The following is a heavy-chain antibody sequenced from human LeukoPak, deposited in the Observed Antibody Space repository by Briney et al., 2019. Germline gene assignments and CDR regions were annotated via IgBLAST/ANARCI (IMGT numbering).Heavy chain of an antibody. CDR3: ARSYSSGAGLGFDY. Sequence: GASVKVSCKASGYTFTGYYMHWVRQAPGQGLEWMGWINPNSGGTNYAQKFQGRVTMTRDTSISTAYMELSRLRSDDTAVYYCARSYSSGAGLGFDYWGQGTLVTVSS. CDR2: INPNSGGT. J-gene: IGHJ4*02. CDR1: GYTFTGYY. V-gene: IGHV1-2*02. D-gene: IGHD6-19*01.